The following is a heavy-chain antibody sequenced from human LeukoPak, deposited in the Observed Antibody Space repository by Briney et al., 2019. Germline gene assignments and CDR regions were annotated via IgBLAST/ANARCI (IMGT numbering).Heavy chain of an antibody. J-gene: IGHJ4*02. CDR2: INHRGST. CDR3: ARGLYYDFWSGYRYYFDY. CDR1: GGSFSGYY. V-gene: IGHV4-34*01. Sequence: PSETLSLTCAVYGGSFSGYYWSWIRQPPGQGLEWIGEINHRGSTNYNPSLKSRVTISVDTSKNQFSLKLSSVTAADTAVYYCARGLYYDFWSGYRYYFDYWGQGTLVTVSS. D-gene: IGHD3-3*01.